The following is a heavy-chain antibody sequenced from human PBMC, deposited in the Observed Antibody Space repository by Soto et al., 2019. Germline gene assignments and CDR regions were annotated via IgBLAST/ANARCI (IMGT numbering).Heavy chain of an antibody. D-gene: IGHD6-19*01. CDR3: AKAGRQWLVASDFNY. J-gene: IGHJ4*02. CDR2: VSHDGRNT. CDR1: GFTFSDYA. Sequence: VQLVESGGGVVQPGRSLRLSCAASGFTFSDYAMHWVRQAPGKGLEWVAVVSHDGRNTHYADSVKGRFTISRDSNKNTVSLKMTSLRAEDTAVYYSAKAGRQWLVASDFNYWGQGARVTVSS. V-gene: IGHV3-30*18.